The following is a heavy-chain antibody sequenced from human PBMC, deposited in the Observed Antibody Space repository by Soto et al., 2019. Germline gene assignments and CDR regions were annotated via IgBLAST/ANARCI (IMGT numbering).Heavy chain of an antibody. CDR3: ARDQRNRITIFGGDWFDP. D-gene: IGHD3-3*01. J-gene: IGHJ5*02. CDR1: GFTFSSYS. Sequence: PGGSLRLSCAASGFTFSSYSMNWVRQAPGKGLEWVSSISSSSSYIYYADSVKGRFTISRDNAKNSLYLQMNSLRAEDTAVYYCARDQRNRITIFGGDWFDPWGQGTLVTVSS. V-gene: IGHV3-21*01. CDR2: ISSSSSYI.